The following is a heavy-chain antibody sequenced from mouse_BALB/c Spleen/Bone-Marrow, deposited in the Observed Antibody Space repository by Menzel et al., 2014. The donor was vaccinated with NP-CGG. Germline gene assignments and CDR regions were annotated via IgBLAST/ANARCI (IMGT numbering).Heavy chain of an antibody. D-gene: IGHD2-1*01. J-gene: IGHJ1*01. CDR3: TRGDGNYWYFDV. Sequence: LQQSGLLVRPGASVKLSCKASGYTFTSYWMHWVKQRHGQGLEWIGNICPGSGSTNYDEKFKSKGTLTVDTSSSTAYMHLSSLTSEDSAVYYCTRGDGNYWYFDVWGAGTTVTVSS. CDR2: ICPGSGST. V-gene: IGHV1S22*01. CDR1: GYTFTSYW.